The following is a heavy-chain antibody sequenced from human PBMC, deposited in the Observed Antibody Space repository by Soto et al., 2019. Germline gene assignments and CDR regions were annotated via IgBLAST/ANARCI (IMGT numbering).Heavy chain of an antibody. CDR1: GFNFSSYA. J-gene: IGHJ5*02. V-gene: IGHV3-23*01. D-gene: IGHD6-13*01. CDR2: ISGSGGST. Sequence: GVPMRVSCAAAGFNFSSYAMSWVRKTTGKGLEWVSAISGSGGSTYYADSVKGRFTISRDNSKNTLYLQMNSLRAEDTAVYYCAKGSRIAARVGWFDPWGQGTLVTVSS. CDR3: AKGSRIAARVGWFDP.